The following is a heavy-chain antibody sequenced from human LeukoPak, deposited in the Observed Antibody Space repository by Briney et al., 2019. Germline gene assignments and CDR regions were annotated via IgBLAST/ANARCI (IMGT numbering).Heavy chain of an antibody. V-gene: IGHV1-2*02. CDR2: VNPNSGGT. CDR1: GYTFTGYY. Sequence: GASVKVSCKASGYTFTGYYMHWVRQAPGQGLEWMGWVNPNSGGTNYAQKFQGRVTMTRDTSISTAYMELSRLRSDDTAVYYCARDEEFYGSGRGAFDTWGQGTMVTVSS. J-gene: IGHJ3*02. CDR3: ARDEEFYGSGRGAFDT. D-gene: IGHD3-10*01.